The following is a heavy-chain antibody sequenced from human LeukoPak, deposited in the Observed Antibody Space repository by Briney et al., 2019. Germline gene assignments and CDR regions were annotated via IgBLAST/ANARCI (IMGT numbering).Heavy chain of an antibody. CDR2: IYYSGST. CDR3: ARGEDIFDY. V-gene: IGHV4-59*01. CDR1: GGSISSYY. J-gene: IGHJ4*02. Sequence: SETLSLTCTVSGGSISSYYWSWIRQPPGKGLEWIGYIYYSGSTNYNPSLKSRVTISVDTSKTQFSLRLSSVTAADTAVYYCARGEDIFDYWGQGTLVTVSS. D-gene: IGHD2-15*01.